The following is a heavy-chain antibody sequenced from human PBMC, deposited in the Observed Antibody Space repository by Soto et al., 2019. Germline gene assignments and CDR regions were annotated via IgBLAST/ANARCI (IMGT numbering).Heavy chain of an antibody. D-gene: IGHD5-12*01. J-gene: IGHJ4*02. CDR3: ARTRGDSGYDY. CDR1: AFTFSSYA. CDR2: IWYDGSNK. Sequence: QVQLVESGGGVVQPGRSLRLSCAASAFTFSSYAMHWVRQAPGKGLEWVAVIWYDGSNKYYADSVKGRFTISRDNSKNTLYLQINSLRAEDTAVYYCARTRGDSGYDYWGQGTRVTFFS. V-gene: IGHV3-33*01.